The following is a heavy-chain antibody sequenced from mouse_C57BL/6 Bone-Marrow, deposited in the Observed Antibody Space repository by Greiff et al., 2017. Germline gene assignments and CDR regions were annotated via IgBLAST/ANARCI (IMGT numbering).Heavy chain of an antibody. V-gene: IGHV2-5*01. CDR2: IWRGGST. Sequence: VKLVESGPGLVQPSQSLSIPCTVSGFSLTSSGVHWVRQSPGKGLEWLGVIWRGGSTDYNAAFMSRLSLTKDNSKSQVVFKMNSLQADDTAIYYGAKRGSSYGGFAYWGQGTLVTVSA. CDR1: GFSLTSSG. D-gene: IGHD1-1*01. CDR3: AKRGSSYGGFAY. J-gene: IGHJ3*01.